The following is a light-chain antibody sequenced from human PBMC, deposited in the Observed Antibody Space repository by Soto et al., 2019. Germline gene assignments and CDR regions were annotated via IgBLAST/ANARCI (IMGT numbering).Light chain of an antibody. V-gene: IGKV3-11*01. CDR3: QQRSNWPPA. Sequence: EFVLTQSPGTLSFSPGERATLSCRASQSVRSNLAWYQQKPGQAPRLLIYDASNRATGIPARFSGSGSGTDFTLTISSLEPEDFAVYYCQQRSNWPPACGQGTRWRL. CDR2: DAS. CDR1: QSVRSN. J-gene: IGKJ5*01.